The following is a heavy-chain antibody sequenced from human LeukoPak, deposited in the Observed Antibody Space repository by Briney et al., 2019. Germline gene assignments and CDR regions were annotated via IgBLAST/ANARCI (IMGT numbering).Heavy chain of an antibody. CDR2: INPNSGGT. V-gene: IGHV1-2*02. CDR3: ARVITRLREAAAGRCAFGY. CDR1: GYTFTGYY. J-gene: IGHJ4*02. D-gene: IGHD6-13*01. Sequence: ASVKVSCKASGYTFTGYYMHWVRQAPGQGLEWMGWINPNSGGTNYAQKFQGRVTMTRDTSISTAYMELSRLRSDDTAVYYCARVITRLREAAAGRCAFGYWGQGTLVTVSS.